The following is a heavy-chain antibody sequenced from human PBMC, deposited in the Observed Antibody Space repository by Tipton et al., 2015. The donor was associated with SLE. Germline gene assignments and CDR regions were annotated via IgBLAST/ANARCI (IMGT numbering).Heavy chain of an antibody. J-gene: IGHJ6*02. CDR2: INGEGSSS. Sequence: SLRLSCVASGFTFSNYWMNWVRQAPGKGLVWVSRINGEGSSSHYADSVKGRFTISRDNAENTLFLQMNSLRVEDTAVYLCARGGYHWAYYYGMDVWGQGTAVTVSS. CDR1: GFTFSNYW. CDR3: ARGGYHWAYYYGMDV. V-gene: IGHV3-74*01. D-gene: IGHD1-20*01.